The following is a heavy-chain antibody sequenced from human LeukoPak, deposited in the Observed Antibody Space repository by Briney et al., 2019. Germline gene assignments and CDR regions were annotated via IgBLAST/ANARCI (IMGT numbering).Heavy chain of an antibody. CDR3: ARSLSYGDDY. CDR2: IYYSGST. V-gene: IGHV4-59*01. CDR1: GGSISSYY. D-gene: IGHD5-18*01. J-gene: IGHJ4*02. Sequence: SETLSLTCTVSGGSISSYYWSWIRQPPGKGLEWIGYIYYSGSTNYNPSLKSRVTISVDTSKNQFSLKLSSVTAADTAVYYCARSLSYGDDYWGQGTLVTVSS.